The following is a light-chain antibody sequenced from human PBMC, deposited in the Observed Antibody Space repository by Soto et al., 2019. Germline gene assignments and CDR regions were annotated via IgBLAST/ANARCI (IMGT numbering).Light chain of an antibody. J-gene: IGLJ3*02. CDR2: SNN. Sequence: QSVLTQPTSASGTPGQRVTISCSGSSSNIGSNTVNWYQQLPGTAPKLLIYSNNQRPSGVPDRFSGSKSGTSASLAISGLQSEDEADYYCAAWDDSLNGHWVFGGGTKVTVL. CDR1: SSNIGSNT. CDR3: AAWDDSLNGHWV. V-gene: IGLV1-44*01.